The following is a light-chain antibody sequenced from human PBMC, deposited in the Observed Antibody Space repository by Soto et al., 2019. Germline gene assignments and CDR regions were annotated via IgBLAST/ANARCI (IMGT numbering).Light chain of an antibody. Sequence: EIVMAESPATLSVSAGERATLSCRASQRVSRKLAWFQQKPGQAPSLLIDVVSTRATGVPVRFSGRGSGAEFTLTTNSLQSDDFAVYYCHKYNNWPHTFGKGTKVDTK. CDR2: VVS. CDR1: QRVSRK. J-gene: IGKJ2*01. V-gene: IGKV3-15*01. CDR3: HKYNNWPHT.